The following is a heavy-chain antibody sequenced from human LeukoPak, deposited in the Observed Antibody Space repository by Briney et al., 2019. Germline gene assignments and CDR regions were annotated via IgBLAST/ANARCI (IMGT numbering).Heavy chain of an antibody. D-gene: IGHD3-9*01. CDR2: INHSGST. CDR3: ARSPLRYFDWLFSRYFDY. CDR1: GGSFSGYY. V-gene: IGHV4-34*01. Sequence: PSETLSLTCAVYGGSFSGYYWSWIRQPPGKGLEWIGEINHSGSTNYNPSLKSRVTISVDTSKNQFSLKLSSVTAADTAVYYCARSPLRYFDWLFSRYFDYWGQGTLVTVSS. J-gene: IGHJ4*02.